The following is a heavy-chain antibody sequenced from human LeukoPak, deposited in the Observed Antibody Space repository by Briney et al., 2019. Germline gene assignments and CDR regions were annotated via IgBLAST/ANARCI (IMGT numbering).Heavy chain of an antibody. J-gene: IGHJ4*02. CDR3: ARDCPVEMATEYGLDY. CDR2: ISYDGSNK. CDR1: GFTFSSYA. Sequence: PGGFLRLPCAASGFTFSSYAMHWVRQAPGKGLEWVAVISYDGSNKYYADSVKGRFTISRDNSKNTLYLQMNSLRAEDTAVYYCARDCPVEMATEYGLDYWGQGTLVTVSS. V-gene: IGHV3-30-3*01. D-gene: IGHD5-24*01.